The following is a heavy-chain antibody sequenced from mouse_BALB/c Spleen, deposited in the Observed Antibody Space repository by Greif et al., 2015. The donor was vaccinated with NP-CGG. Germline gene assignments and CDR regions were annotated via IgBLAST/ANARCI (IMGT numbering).Heavy chain of an antibody. Sequence: QVQLQQPGAELTKPGASVKMSCKASGCTFTSYWMHWVKQRPGQGLEWIGYINPSTGYTEYNQKFKDKATLTADKSSSTAYMQLSSLTSEDSAVYYCARDYDYWYFDVWGAGTTVTVSS. V-gene: IGHV1-7*01. J-gene: IGHJ1*01. D-gene: IGHD2-4*01. CDR2: INPSTGYT. CDR3: ARDYDYWYFDV. CDR1: GCTFTSYW.